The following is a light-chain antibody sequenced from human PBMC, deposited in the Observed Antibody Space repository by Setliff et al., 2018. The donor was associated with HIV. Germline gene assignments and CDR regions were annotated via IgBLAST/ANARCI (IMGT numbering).Light chain of an antibody. Sequence: QSVLTQPPSASGTPGQRVTISCSGGSSNIGINSVNWYQQLPGAAPKLLIYSSDQRPSGVPDRFSGSKSGTSASLAISGLQSEDEADYYCTAWDNSLNGRLFGGGTQLTVL. CDR3: TAWDNSLNGRL. CDR1: SSNIGINS. V-gene: IGLV1-44*01. J-gene: IGLJ3*02. CDR2: SSD.